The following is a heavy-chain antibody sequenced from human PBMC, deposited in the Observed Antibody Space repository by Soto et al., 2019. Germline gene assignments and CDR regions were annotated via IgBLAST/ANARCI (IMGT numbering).Heavy chain of an antibody. D-gene: IGHD3-16*01. Sequence: ASVKVSCKTCGYSFINYGSSWVRQAPGQGVEWMGWISAIDGNTDYAQKLQGRVTMTTDTSTNTAYMELRSLRSDDTAVYYCASGGSYFDFWGQGTLVTVSS. CDR1: GYSFINYG. V-gene: IGHV1-18*01. J-gene: IGHJ4*02. CDR3: ASGGSYFDF. CDR2: ISAIDGNT.